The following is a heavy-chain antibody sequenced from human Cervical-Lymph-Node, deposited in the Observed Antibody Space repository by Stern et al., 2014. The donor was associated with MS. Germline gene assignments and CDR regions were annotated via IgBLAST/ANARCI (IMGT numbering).Heavy chain of an antibody. J-gene: IGHJ4*02. CDR1: GFSLSTSGVG. Sequence: ESGPTLVKPTQTLTLTCTFSGFSLSTSGVGVGWIRPPPGKALEWLALIYWDDDKRYSPSLESRLTITKDTSKNLVFLTMTNMDPVDTATYYCAHLTTATALDYWGQGTLVTVSS. V-gene: IGHV2-5*02. CDR3: AHLTTATALDY. D-gene: IGHD1-1*01. CDR2: IYWDDDK.